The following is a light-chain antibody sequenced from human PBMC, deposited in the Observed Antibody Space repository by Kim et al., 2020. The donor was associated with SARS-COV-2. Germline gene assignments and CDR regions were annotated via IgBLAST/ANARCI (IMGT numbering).Light chain of an antibody. J-gene: IGLJ3*02. CDR3: QTWGTGIWV. V-gene: IGLV4-69*01. CDR1: SWHSSYA. Sequence: APVKLTCPLSSWHSSYAIAWHQQQPEKGPRYLMKLNSDGSHSKGDGIPDRFSSSSSGAERYLTISSLQSEDEADYYCQTWGTGIWVFGGGTQLTVL. CDR2: LNSDGSH.